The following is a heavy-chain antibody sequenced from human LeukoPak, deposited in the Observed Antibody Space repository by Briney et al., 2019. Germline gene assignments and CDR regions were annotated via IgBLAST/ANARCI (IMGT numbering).Heavy chain of an antibody. CDR2: VYSGGTT. CDR3: ARGPAMVRGVIANWFDP. D-gene: IGHD3-10*01. J-gene: IGHJ5*02. V-gene: IGHV3-66*01. CDR1: GFTVGNNQ. Sequence: GGSLRLSCAASGFTVGNNQMTWVRQASGKGLEWVSLVYSGGTTRYADSVKGRFTISRDNSKNTVYLQMNSLRAEDTAVYYCARGPAMVRGVIANWFDPWGQGTLVTVSS.